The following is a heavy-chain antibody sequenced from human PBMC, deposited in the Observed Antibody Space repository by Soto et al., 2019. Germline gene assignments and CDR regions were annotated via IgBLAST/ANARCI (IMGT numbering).Heavy chain of an antibody. V-gene: IGHV6-1*01. D-gene: IGHD3-3*01. CDR2: TYYRSKWYN. CDR1: GDSVSSNSAA. CDR3: AITYYDFWSGYYYYYMDV. J-gene: IGHJ6*03. Sequence: SQTLSLTCAISGDSVSSNSAAWNWIRQSPSRGLEWLGRTYYRSKWYNDYAVSVKSRITINPDTSKNQFSLQLNSVTPEDTAVYYCAITYYDFWSGYYYYYMDVWGKGTTVTVSS.